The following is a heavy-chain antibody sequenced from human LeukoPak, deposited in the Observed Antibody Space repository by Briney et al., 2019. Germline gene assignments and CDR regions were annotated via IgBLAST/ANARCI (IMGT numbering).Heavy chain of an antibody. CDR3: TRDRRNYYDSSGYSY. CDR1: GFTFGDYA. J-gene: IGHJ4*02. D-gene: IGHD3-22*01. CDR2: IRSKAYGGTT. V-gene: IGHV3-49*04. Sequence: GGSLRLSCTASGFTFGDYAMSWVRQAPGKGLEWVGFIRSKAYGGTTEYAASVKGRFTISRDDSKSIAYLQMNSLETEDTAVYYCTRDRRNYYDSSGYSYWGQGTLVTVSS.